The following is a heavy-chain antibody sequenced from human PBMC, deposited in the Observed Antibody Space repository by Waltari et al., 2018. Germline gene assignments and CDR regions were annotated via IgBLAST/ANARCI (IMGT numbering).Heavy chain of an antibody. CDR3: ARRGSSYYFDY. CDR1: GYGFISYW. V-gene: IGHV5-51*03. CDR2: IYPGGADT. Sequence: EVQLVQSGAEVKQPGGSLKSFCKASGYGFISYWFGWGRQMPGKGLEWMGCIYPGGADTRYGPSFQGKVTISADKSISTAYLQWSSLKASDTAMYYCARRGSSYYFDYWGQGTLVTVSS. D-gene: IGHD6-6*01. J-gene: IGHJ4*02.